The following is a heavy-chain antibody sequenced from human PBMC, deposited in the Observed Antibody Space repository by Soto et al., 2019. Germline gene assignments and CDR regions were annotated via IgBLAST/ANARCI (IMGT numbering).Heavy chain of an antibody. D-gene: IGHD4-17*01. CDR1: GGTFSSYA. V-gene: IGHV1-69*13. CDR3: ARGRVYGDYPNYYYYGMDV. Sequence: ASVKVSCKASGGTFSSYAISWVRQAPGQGLEWMGGIIPIFGTANYAQKFQGRVTITADESTSTAYMELSSLRSEDTAVYYCARGRVYGDYPNYYYYGMDVWGQGTTVTVSS. J-gene: IGHJ6*02. CDR2: IIPIFGTA.